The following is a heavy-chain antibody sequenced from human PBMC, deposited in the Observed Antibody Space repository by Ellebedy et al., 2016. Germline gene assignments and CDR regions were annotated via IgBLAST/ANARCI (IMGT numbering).Heavy chain of an antibody. D-gene: IGHD2-2*01. J-gene: IGHJ4*02. Sequence: SETLSLXCTVSGGSISSSSYYWGWIRQPPGKGLEWIGSIYYSGSTYYNPSLKSRVTISVDTSKNQFSLKLSSVTAADTAVYYCARGGTVVPAALFDYWGQGTLVTVSS. V-gene: IGHV4-39*01. CDR2: IYYSGST. CDR3: ARGGTVVPAALFDY. CDR1: GGSISSSSYY.